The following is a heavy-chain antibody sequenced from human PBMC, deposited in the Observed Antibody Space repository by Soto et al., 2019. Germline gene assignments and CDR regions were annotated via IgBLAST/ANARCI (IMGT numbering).Heavy chain of an antibody. CDR2: ISGSGGST. D-gene: IGHD6-19*01. CDR3: AKGKHSSGS. CDR1: GFSLSPYW. V-gene: IGHV3-23*01. J-gene: IGHJ4*02. Sequence: PGGSLRLSCAASGFSLSPYWMHWVRQAPGKGLEWVSAISGSGGSTYYADSVKGRFTISRDNSKNTLYLQMNSLRAEDTAVYYCAKGKHSSGSWGQGTLVTVSS.